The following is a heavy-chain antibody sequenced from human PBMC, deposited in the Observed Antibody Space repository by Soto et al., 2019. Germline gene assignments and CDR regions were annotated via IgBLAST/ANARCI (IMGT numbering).Heavy chain of an antibody. D-gene: IGHD3-3*01. CDR2: IYYSGSI. Sequence: QVQLQESGPGLVKPSQTLSLTCTVSGASISSDNYYWGWVRQPPGKGLEWVGYIYYSGSIYYSPSLKSRSARSMDTSKNQLSLRVTSVTAADTAVYYCARLFWSGYAFDYWGQGTLVTVSS. CDR3: ARLFWSGYAFDY. CDR1: GASISSDNYY. J-gene: IGHJ4*02. V-gene: IGHV4-31*03.